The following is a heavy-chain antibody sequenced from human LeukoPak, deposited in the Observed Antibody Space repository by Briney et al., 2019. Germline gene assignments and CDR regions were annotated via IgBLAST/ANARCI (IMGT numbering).Heavy chain of an antibody. CDR1: GFTFRSYA. D-gene: IGHD2-2*01. Sequence: PGGSLRLSCAASGFTFRSYAMSWVRQAPGKGLEWDSAISGSGDTTYYADSVKGRFTISRDNSKNTLYLQMNSLRPEDTAVYYCAKVGARGCSSSTCFIYWGQGTLVTVSS. CDR3: AKVGARGCSSSTCFIY. V-gene: IGHV3-23*01. CDR2: ISGSGDTT. J-gene: IGHJ4*02.